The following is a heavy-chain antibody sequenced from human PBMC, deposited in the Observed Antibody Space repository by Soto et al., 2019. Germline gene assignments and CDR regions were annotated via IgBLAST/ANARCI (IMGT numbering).Heavy chain of an antibody. CDR2: INPNSGGT. CDR3: RMESSVCWYDGVDY. Sequence: QVQLVQSGAEVKKPGASVKVSCKASGYTFTGYYMHWVRQAPGQGLEWMGWINPNSGGTNYAQKFQGWVTMTRDTSLSTACMELSRLRSDDTAVYTKRMESSVCWYDGVDYWGQGTLVTVSS. V-gene: IGHV1-2*04. CDR1: GYTFTGYY. D-gene: IGHD6-19*01. J-gene: IGHJ4*02.